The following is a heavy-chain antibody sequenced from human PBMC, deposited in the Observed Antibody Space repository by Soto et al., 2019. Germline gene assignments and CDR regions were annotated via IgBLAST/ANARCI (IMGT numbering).Heavy chain of an antibody. CDR2: IKQDGSEK. D-gene: IGHD3-3*01. V-gene: IGHV3-7*01. Sequence: GGSLRLSCAASGFTFSSYWMSWVRQAPGKGLEWVANIKQDGSEKYYVDSVKGRFTISRDNAKNSLYLQMNSLRAEDTAVYYCARAIPPNLTYYDFWSGYYYYYYYMDVWGKGTTVTVSS. CDR1: GFTFSSYW. CDR3: ARAIPPNLTYYDFWSGYYYYYYYMDV. J-gene: IGHJ6*03.